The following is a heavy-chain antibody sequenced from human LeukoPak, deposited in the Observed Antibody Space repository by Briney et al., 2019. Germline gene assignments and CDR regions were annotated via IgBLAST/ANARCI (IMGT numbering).Heavy chain of an antibody. CDR3: ARDDCSGGTCSVAFDF. CDR1: GYTFKNYG. D-gene: IGHD2-15*01. J-gene: IGHJ4*02. V-gene: IGHV1-18*01. CDR2: ITPFNGNR. Sequence: ASVKVSCKASGYTFKNYGISWVRLAPGVGLEWLGWITPFNGNRIYAWKFQDRVTMNTDTSTNTADLELRGLTSDDTAIYYCARDDCSGGTCSVAFDFWGQGTHVTVFS.